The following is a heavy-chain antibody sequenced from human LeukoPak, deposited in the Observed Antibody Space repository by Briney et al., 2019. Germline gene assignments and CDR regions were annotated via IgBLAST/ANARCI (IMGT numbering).Heavy chain of an antibody. V-gene: IGHV4-61*01. Sequence: PSETLSLTCTVSGGSVSSGSYYWSWIRQPPGKGLEWIGYIYYSGTINYNPSLKSRVTISVDTSKNQFSLKLTSVTAADTAVYYCARGFPSDAFDIWGQGTMVTVSS. J-gene: IGHJ3*02. CDR3: ARGFPSDAFDI. CDR2: IYYSGTI. CDR1: GGSVSSGSYY.